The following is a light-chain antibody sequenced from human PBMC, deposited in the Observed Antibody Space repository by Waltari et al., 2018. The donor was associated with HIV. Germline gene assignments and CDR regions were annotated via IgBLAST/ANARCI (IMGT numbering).Light chain of an antibody. CDR1: QSVSTY. Sequence: ELVLTQSPATLSLSPGERATLPCRASQSVSTYLAWYQQKPGQAPRLLIYDASNRATGIPARFSGSGSGTDFTLTISGLEPEDFAVYYCQQRSNWPPYTFGQGTKREIK. V-gene: IGKV3-11*01. CDR2: DAS. CDR3: QQRSNWPPYT. J-gene: IGKJ2*01.